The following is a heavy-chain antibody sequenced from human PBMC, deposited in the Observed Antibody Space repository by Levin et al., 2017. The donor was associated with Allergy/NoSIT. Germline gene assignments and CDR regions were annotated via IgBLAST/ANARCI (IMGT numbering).Heavy chain of an antibody. V-gene: IGHV3-21*01. D-gene: IGHD2-2*01. CDR2: ISSSSSYI. Sequence: GGSLRLSCAASGFTFSSYSMNWVRQAPGKGLEWVSSISSSSSYIYYADSVKGRFTISRDNAKNSLYLQMNSLRAEDTAVYYCARVGGSCSSTSCDADIDYWGQGTLVTVSS. CDR1: GFTFSSYS. J-gene: IGHJ4*02. CDR3: ARVGGSCSSTSCDADIDY.